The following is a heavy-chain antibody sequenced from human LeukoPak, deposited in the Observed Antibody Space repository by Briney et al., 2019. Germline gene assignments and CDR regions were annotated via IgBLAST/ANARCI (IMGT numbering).Heavy chain of an antibody. J-gene: IGHJ4*02. V-gene: IGHV5-51*01. D-gene: IGHD5-12*01. CDR3: ARRQYSGYDFDF. CDR2: IYPRDSDT. Sequence: GESLKISCKASGYAFKVYWIAWVRQMPGNGLEWMGSIYPRDSDTRYSPSFQGQVTVSADKSISTAYLQWNTLEASDTAMYYCARRQYSGYDFDFWGQGTLVTVSS. CDR1: GYAFKVYW.